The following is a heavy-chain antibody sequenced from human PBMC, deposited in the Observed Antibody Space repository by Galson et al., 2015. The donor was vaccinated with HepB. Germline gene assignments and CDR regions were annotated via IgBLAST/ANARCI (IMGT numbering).Heavy chain of an antibody. CDR3: ARYGDYFDY. CDR2: ISSNGGST. CDR1: GFTFSSYA. J-gene: IGHJ4*02. Sequence: SLRLSCAASGFTFSSYAMHWVRQAPGKGLEYVSAISSNGGSTYYADSVKGRFTISRDNSKNTLYLQMNSLRAEDTAVYYSARYGDYFDYWGQGTLVTVSS. V-gene: IGHV3-64*04. D-gene: IGHD4-17*01.